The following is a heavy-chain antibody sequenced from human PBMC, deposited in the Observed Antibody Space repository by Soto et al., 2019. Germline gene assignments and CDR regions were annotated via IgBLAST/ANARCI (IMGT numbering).Heavy chain of an antibody. D-gene: IGHD1-26*01. Sequence: SETLSLTCTVSGGSVSSGSYYWSWIRQPPGKGLEWIGYIYYSGSTNYNPSLKSRVTISVDTSKNQFSLKLSSVTAADTAVYYCARVWRGGSFYYYGMDVWGQGTTVTVSS. V-gene: IGHV4-61*01. CDR1: GGSVSSGSYY. CDR3: ARVWRGGSFYYYGMDV. CDR2: IYYSGST. J-gene: IGHJ6*02.